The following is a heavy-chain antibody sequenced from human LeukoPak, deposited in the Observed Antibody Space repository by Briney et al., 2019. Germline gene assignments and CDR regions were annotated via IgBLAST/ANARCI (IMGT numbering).Heavy chain of an antibody. D-gene: IGHD3-22*01. CDR1: GFTFSSYG. J-gene: IGHJ4*02. V-gene: IGHV3-33*01. CDR2: IWNDGSNK. Sequence: PGGSLRLSCAASGFTFSSYGMHWVRQAPGKGLEWVAVIWNDGSNKYYVDSVKGRFTISRDNSKSTLYLQMNSLRAEDTAVYYCTRDRSDSSGCCDYWGQGTLVTVSS. CDR3: TRDRSDSSGCCDY.